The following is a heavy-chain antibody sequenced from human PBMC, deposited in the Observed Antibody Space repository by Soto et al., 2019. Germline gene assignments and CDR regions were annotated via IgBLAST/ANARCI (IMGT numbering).Heavy chain of an antibody. J-gene: IGHJ6*03. D-gene: IGHD5-12*01. CDR1: GGSISSSSYY. Sequence: PSETLSLTCTVSGGSISSSSYYWGWIRQPPGKGLEWIGSIYYSGSTYYNPSLKSRVTISVDTSKNHFSLKLSSVTAADTAVYYCARLGGYDYEMFYHYYYLAVPAQGTTVTVS. V-gene: IGHV4-39*01. CDR3: ARLGGYDYEMFYHYYYLAV. CDR2: IYYSGST.